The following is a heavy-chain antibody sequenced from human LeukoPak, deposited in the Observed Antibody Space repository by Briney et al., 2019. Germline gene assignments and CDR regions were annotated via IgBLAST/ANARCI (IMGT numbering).Heavy chain of an antibody. J-gene: IGHJ4*02. CDR2: ISSSSSYI. CDR3: GGAGT. CDR1: GFTFSSYS. Sequence: GGSLRLSCAASGFTFSSYSMNWVRQAPGKGLEWVSSISSSSSYIYYADSVKGRFTISRDNSINTLFLQMNSLTPEDTAVYYCGGAGTWGQGTLVTVSS. V-gene: IGHV3-21*06. D-gene: IGHD1-14*01.